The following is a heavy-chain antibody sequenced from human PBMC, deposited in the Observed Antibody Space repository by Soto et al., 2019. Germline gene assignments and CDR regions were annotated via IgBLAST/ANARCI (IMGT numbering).Heavy chain of an antibody. D-gene: IGHD1-7*01. Sequence: GASVKVSCKASGYTFTNYAMHWVRQAPGQRLEWMGWINAGNGNTKYSQKFQGTVTITRDTSASTAYMDLSSLRSEDTAVYYCARGTRELSIDYWGQGTLVNVS. CDR2: INAGNGNT. CDR3: ARGTRELSIDY. CDR1: GYTFTNYA. J-gene: IGHJ4*02. V-gene: IGHV1-3*01.